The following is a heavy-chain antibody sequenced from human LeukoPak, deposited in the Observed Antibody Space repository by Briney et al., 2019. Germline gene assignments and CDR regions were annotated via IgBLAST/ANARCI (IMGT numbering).Heavy chain of an antibody. Sequence: ASVKVSCKASGGTFSSHAISWVRQAPGQGLEWMGGIIPIFGTANYAQKFQGRVTITTDESTSTAYMELSSLRSEDTAVYYCARDDTIHFDYWGQGTLVTVSS. CDR3: ARDDTIHFDY. CDR1: GGTFSSHA. D-gene: IGHD2-21*01. V-gene: IGHV1-69*05. CDR2: IIPIFGTA. J-gene: IGHJ4*02.